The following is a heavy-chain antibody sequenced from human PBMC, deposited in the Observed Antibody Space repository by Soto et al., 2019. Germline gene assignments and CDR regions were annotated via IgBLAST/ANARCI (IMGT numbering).Heavy chain of an antibody. CDR2: IYWDDDT. CDR1: VFSFSAEGVV. J-gene: IGHJ3*01. Sequence: QITLKESGPTLVKPTQTLTLTCIFSVFSFSAEGVVVVWILQPPGKALEWRALIYWDDDTRYRPSLKIRRTITKDTSKNQVVLTMTNMDPVETGTYYCARAYGGTRWPNDDFDVWGHGTVVTVSS. V-gene: IGHV2-5*02. D-gene: IGHD3-10*01. CDR3: ARAYGGTRWPNDDFDV.